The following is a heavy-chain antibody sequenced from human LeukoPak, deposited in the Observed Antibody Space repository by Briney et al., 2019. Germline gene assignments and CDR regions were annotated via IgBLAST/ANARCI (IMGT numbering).Heavy chain of an antibody. J-gene: IGHJ4*02. D-gene: IGHD5-18*01. CDR2: ISRSSSTI. Sequence: PGGSLRLSCAASGFTFSTYNMNWVRQAPGKGLEWVSYISRSSSTIYYADSVKGRFTISRDNAKNSLYLQMNSLTAEDTAVYYCARDTAGYILDYWGQGTLVTVSS. V-gene: IGHV3-48*04. CDR1: GFTFSTYN. CDR3: ARDTAGYILDY.